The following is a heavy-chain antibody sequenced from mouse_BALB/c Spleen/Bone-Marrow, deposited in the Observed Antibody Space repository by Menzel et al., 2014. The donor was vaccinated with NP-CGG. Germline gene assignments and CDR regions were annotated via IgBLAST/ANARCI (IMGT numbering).Heavy chain of an antibody. CDR1: GYTFTDYN. CDR2: FYPYNGVT. Sequence: EVKLMESGPGRGKPGASEKISCKASGYTFTDYNMHWVKQSHGKSLERIGYFYPYNGVTAYNQKFNTKAALTVDTSSSTAYMELRSLTSEDSAVYYCAKKGLGLDYHAMDYWGQGTSVTVYS. V-gene: IGHV1S29*02. D-gene: IGHD4-1*01. CDR3: AKKGLGLDYHAMDY. J-gene: IGHJ4*01.